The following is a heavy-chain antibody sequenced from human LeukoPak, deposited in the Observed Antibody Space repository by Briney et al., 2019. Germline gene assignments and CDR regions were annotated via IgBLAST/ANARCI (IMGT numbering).Heavy chain of an antibody. D-gene: IGHD6-6*01. CDR2: ITSSGSTI. CDR3: ARIGRPAAFDI. V-gene: IGHV3-11*01. J-gene: IGHJ3*02. Sequence: KPGGSLRLSCAASGFTFSDYYMNWIRQAPGKGLEWVSYITSSGSTIYYADSMKGRFTISRDNAKHSLFLQLDSLRAEDTAVYYCARIGRPAAFDIWGQGTLVIVS. CDR1: GFTFSDYY.